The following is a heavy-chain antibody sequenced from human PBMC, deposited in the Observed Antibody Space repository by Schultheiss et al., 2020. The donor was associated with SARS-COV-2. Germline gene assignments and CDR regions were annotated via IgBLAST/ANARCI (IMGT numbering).Heavy chain of an antibody. D-gene: IGHD6-13*01. J-gene: IGHJ4*02. V-gene: IGHV3-23*01. CDR2: ISGSGSTI. Sequence: GGSLRLSCAASGFTFSSYAMSWVRQAPGKGLEWVSAISGSGSTIYYADSVKGRFTISRDNAKNSLYLQMNSLRAEDTAVYYCARAGSSDPIDYWGQGTLVTVSS. CDR1: GFTFSSYA. CDR3: ARAGSSDPIDY.